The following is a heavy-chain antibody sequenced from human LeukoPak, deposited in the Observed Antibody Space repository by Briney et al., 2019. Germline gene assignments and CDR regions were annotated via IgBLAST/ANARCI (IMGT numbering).Heavy chain of an antibody. D-gene: IGHD4-23*01. CDR2: ITSSSFDI. V-gene: IGHV3-21*01. Sequence: GGSLRLSFAASGFTFSTYSMNWVRQAPGKGLEWVSSITSSSFDISYADSVKGRFTTSRDNAQNSLYLQMNSLRAEDTAVYYCVRLEKTPGTRSGFDPWGQGTLVTVSS. CDR1: GFTFSTYS. CDR3: VRLEKTPGTRSGFDP. J-gene: IGHJ5*02.